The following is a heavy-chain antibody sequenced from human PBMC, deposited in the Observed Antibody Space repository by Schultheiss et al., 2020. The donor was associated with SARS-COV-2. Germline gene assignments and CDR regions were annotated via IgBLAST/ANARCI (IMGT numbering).Heavy chain of an antibody. CDR1: GGSIRTYF. CDR3: ARGHIVLMYWYYYYYGMDV. J-gene: IGHJ6*02. D-gene: IGHD2-8*01. Sequence: SETLSLTCTVSGGSIRTYFWNWIRQPPGKGLEWIGYIYYSGSTNYNPSLKSRVTISVDTSKNQFSLKLSSVTAADTAVYYCARGHIVLMYWYYYYYGMDVWGQGTTVTVSS. V-gene: IGHV4-59*12. CDR2: IYYSGST.